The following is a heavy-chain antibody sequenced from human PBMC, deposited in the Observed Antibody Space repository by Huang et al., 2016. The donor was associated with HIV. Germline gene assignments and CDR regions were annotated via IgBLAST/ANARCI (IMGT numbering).Heavy chain of an antibody. CDR3: ARDHHDFWRGYRRMYFFDH. V-gene: IGHV4-59*11. CDR1: GGSISTHY. CDR2: IDYSGST. J-gene: IGHJ4*02. D-gene: IGHD3-3*01. Sequence: QVQLQESGPGLVKPSETLSLTCTVSGGSISTHYWSWIRQPPGKGLEWIGSIDYSGSTNYSPSLKSRVTILLDTSKNRFALRVNSVTAADTAMYYCARDHHDFWRGYRRMYFFDHWGQGTLVTVSS.